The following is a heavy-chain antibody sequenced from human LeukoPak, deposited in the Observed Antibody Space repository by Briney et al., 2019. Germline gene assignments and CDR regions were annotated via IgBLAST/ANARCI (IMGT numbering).Heavy chain of an antibody. CDR2: IYTSGST. CDR3: ASHSGSYRRAYYYYYYYMDV. D-gene: IGHD1-26*01. V-gene: IGHV4-4*07. CDR1: GGSISSYY. Sequence: PSETLSLTCTVSGGSISSYYWSWIRQPAGKGLEWIGRIYTSGSTNYNPSLKSRVTMSVDTSKNQFSLKLSSVTAADTAVYYCASHSGSYRRAYYYYYYYMDVWGKGTTVTVSS. J-gene: IGHJ6*03.